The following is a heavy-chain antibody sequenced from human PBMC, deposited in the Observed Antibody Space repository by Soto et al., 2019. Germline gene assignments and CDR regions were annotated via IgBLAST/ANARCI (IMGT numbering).Heavy chain of an antibody. CDR3: ARDRHSSGRSDFDY. V-gene: IGHV3-30*03. Sequence: VQLVESGGGVVQPGRSLRLSCAASGFTFGSYGMHWVRQAPGKGLEWVAVISFDGSNKYYADSVKGRFTISRDNSKNTLYLQMNSLRAEDTAVYYCARDRHSSGRSDFDYWGQGTLVTVSS. CDR1: GFTFGSYG. J-gene: IGHJ4*02. D-gene: IGHD6-19*01. CDR2: ISFDGSNK.